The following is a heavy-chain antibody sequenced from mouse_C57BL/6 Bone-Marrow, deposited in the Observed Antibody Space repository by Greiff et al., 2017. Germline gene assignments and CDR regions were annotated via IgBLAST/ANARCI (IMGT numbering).Heavy chain of an antibody. Sequence: EVQLQQSGPELVKPGASVKISCKASGYTFTDYYMNWVKQSHGKSLEWIGDINPNNGGTSYNQKFKGKATLTVDKSSSTAYMELRSLTSEDSAVYYCARFPPHDYGAAWFAYWGQGTLVTVSA. CDR2: INPNNGGT. J-gene: IGHJ3*01. CDR3: ARFPPHDYGAAWFAY. CDR1: GYTFTDYY. D-gene: IGHD1-2*01. V-gene: IGHV1-26*01.